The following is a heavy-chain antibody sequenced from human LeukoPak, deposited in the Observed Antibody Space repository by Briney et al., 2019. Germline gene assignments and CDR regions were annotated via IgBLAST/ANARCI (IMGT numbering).Heavy chain of an antibody. J-gene: IGHJ4*02. CDR3: ARVKPSSKGPENFDY. V-gene: IGHV6-1*01. CDR2: TYYRSKWYN. Sequence: SQTLPLTCAISGDSVSSNSAAWNWIRQSPSRGLEWLGRTYYRSKWYNDYAVSVKSRITINPDTSKNQFSLQLNSVTPEDTAVYYCARVKPSSKGPENFDYWGQGTLVTVSS. CDR1: GDSVSSNSAA.